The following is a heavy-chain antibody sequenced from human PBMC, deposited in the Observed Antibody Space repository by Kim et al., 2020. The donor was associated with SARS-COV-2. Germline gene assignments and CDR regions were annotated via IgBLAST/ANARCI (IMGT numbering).Heavy chain of an antibody. CDR3: AREGIIRSYGGPDAFDI. V-gene: IGHV3-30*04. Sequence: GGSLRLSCAASGFTFSSYAMHWVRQAPGKGLEWVAVISYDGSNKYYADSVKGRFTISRDNSKNTLYLQMNSLRAEDTAVYYCAREGIIRSYGGPDAFDIWGQGTMVTVSS. J-gene: IGHJ3*02. D-gene: IGHD5-18*01. CDR1: GFTFSSYA. CDR2: ISYDGSNK.